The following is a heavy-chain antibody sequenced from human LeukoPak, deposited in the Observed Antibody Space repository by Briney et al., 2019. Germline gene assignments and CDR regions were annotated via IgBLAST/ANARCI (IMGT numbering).Heavy chain of an antibody. CDR3: ARGRGLCSFDY. CDR1: GFSISSYY. CDR2: IYYSGST. D-gene: IGHD3-10*02. J-gene: IGHJ4*02. V-gene: IGHV4-59*01. Sequence: SSETLSLTCTVSGFSISSYYWSWIRQPPGKGLKWIGYIYYSGSTNYNPPLKRRVTISVDTSKKQSSLKLSSVTAADTAVYYCARGRGLCSFDYWGQGTLVTVSS.